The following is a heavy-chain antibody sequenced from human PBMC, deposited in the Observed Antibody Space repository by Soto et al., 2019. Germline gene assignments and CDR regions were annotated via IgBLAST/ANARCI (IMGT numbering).Heavy chain of an antibody. Sequence: GGSLRLSCAASGFTFSTYAMHWVRQAPGKGLEWVAVVSYDGSNKYYADSVKGRFTISRDNSKNTLYLQMNSLSADDTTVYYCARVRRGEGPLEYYVMDVWGQGTTVTVS. CDR1: GFTFSTYA. CDR3: ARVRRGEGPLEYYVMDV. V-gene: IGHV3-30-3*01. J-gene: IGHJ6*02. D-gene: IGHD3-10*01. CDR2: VSYDGSNK.